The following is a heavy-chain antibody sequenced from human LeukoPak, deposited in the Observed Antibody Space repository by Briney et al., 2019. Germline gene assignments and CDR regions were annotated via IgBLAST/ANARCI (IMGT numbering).Heavy chain of an antibody. CDR1: GFTVSSNY. V-gene: IGHV3-66*01. CDR3: ARDTYYDILTGYPNYFDY. Sequence: GGSLRLSCAASGFTVSSNYMSWVRQAPGKGLEWVSVIYSGGSTYYADSVKGRFTISRDNSKNTLYLQMNSLRAEDTAVYYCARDTYYDILTGYPNYFDYWGQGTLVTVSS. J-gene: IGHJ4*02. D-gene: IGHD3-9*01. CDR2: IYSGGST.